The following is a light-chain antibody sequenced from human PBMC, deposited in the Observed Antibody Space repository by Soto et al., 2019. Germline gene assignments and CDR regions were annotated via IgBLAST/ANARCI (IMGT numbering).Light chain of an antibody. CDR2: GAS. CDR1: QSVSSSY. CDR3: QQYGSSPPYT. V-gene: IGKV3-20*01. Sequence: EIVLTQSPGTLSLSPGERATLSCRASQSVSSSYLAWYQQKPGQAPRPLIYGASSRATGIPDRFSGSGSGTDFTLPISRLEPEDFAVYYGQQYGSSPPYTFGQGTKLEIK. J-gene: IGKJ2*01.